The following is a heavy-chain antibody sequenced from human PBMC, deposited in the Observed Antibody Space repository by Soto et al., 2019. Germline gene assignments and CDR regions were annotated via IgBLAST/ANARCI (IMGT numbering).Heavy chain of an antibody. D-gene: IGHD3-10*01. Sequence: GGSLRLSCAASGFTFSSYSMSWVRQAPGKGLEWVSGFRSGGDDGTTYYADSVKGRFTISRDNSKNTLFLQMDSLRAEDTAIYXCAKKVNSGPGSQYFDYWGQGTLVTVSS. CDR1: GFTFSSYS. CDR2: FRSGGDDGTT. J-gene: IGHJ4*02. CDR3: AKKVNSGPGSQYFDY. V-gene: IGHV3-23*01.